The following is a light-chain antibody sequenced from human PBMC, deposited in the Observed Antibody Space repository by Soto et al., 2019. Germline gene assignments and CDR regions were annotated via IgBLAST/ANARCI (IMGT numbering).Light chain of an antibody. J-gene: IGLJ1*01. CDR2: SNN. V-gene: IGLV1-44*01. CDR1: SSNIGSNT. CDR3: AVWDDSLNGHNFV. Sequence: QSVLTQPPSASGTPGQRVTISCSGSSSNIGSNTVNWYQQLPGTAPKLLIYSNNQRPSGVPDRFSGSESATSASLAISGLQCEDDADYFCAVWDDSLNGHNFVFGTGTKLTVL.